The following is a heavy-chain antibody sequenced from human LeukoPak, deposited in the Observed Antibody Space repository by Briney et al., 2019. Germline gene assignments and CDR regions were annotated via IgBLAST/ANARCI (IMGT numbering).Heavy chain of an antibody. V-gene: IGHV4-31*03. D-gene: IGHD6-13*01. CDR2: IYYSGST. Sequence: SETLSLTCTVSGGSISSGGYYWSWIRQHPGKGLEWIGYIYYSGSTYYNPSLKSRVTISVDTSKNQFSLKLSSVTAADTAVYYCARDGASAAGTNYYGVDVWGQGTTVTVSS. CDR1: GGSISSGGYY. CDR3: ARDGASAAGTNYYGVDV. J-gene: IGHJ6*02.